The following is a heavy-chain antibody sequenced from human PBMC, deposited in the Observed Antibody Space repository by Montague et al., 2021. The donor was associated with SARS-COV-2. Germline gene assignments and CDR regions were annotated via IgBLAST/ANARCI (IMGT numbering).Heavy chain of an antibody. J-gene: IGHJ4*02. CDR1: GGSFSGYY. CDR2: INHSGST. Sequence: SETLSLTCVVDGGSFSGYYWSWIRQPPGKGLEWIGEINHSGSTNYNPSLKSRVTISVDTSKKQFSLRLNSVTAADTAVYYCARGGGYSYGGLDYWGQGTLVTVSS. V-gene: IGHV4-34*01. CDR3: ARGGGYSYGGLDY. D-gene: IGHD5-18*01.